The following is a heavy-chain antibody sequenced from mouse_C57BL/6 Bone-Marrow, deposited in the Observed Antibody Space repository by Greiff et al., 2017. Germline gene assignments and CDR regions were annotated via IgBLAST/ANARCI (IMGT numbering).Heavy chain of an antibody. J-gene: IGHJ3*01. CDR2: IDPENGDT. V-gene: IGHV14-4*01. D-gene: IGHD2-4*01. CDR1: GFNIKDDY. Sequence: EVKLVESGAELVRPGASVKLSCTASGFNIKDDYMHWVKQRHEQGLEWIGWIDPENGDTAYASKFQGKATITADTSSNTAYLQLSSLTSEDTAVYYCTLYDYGAYWGQGTLVTVSA. CDR3: TLYDYGAY.